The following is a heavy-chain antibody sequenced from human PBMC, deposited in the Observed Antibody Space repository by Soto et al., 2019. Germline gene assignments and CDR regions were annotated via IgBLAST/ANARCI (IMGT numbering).Heavy chain of an antibody. J-gene: IGHJ4*02. CDR1: GGSISSSSYY. V-gene: IGHV4-39*01. D-gene: IGHD3-9*01. CDR2: IYYSGST. Sequence: PSLTCTVSGGSISSSSYYWGWIRQPPGKGLEWIGSIYYSGSTYYNPSLKSRVTISVDTSKNQFSLKLSSVTAADTAVYYCARHPDTYYDILTGYYPNYWGQGTLVTVSS. CDR3: ARHPDTYYDILTGYYPNY.